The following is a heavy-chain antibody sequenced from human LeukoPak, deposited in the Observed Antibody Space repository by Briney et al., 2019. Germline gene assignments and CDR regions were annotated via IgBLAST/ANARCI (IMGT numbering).Heavy chain of an antibody. CDR3: ARGSLVGATDY. CDR1: GGSFSGYY. D-gene: IGHD1-26*01. V-gene: IGHV4-34*01. Sequence: TSETLSLTCAVYGGSFSGYYWSWIRQPPGKGLEWIGEINHSGSTNYNPSLKSRVTVSVDTSKNQFSLELSSVTAADTAVYYCARGSLVGATDYWGQGTLVSVSS. J-gene: IGHJ4*02. CDR2: INHSGST.